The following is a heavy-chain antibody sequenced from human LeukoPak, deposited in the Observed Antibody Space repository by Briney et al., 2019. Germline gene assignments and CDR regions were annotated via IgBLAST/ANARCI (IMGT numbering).Heavy chain of an antibody. CDR1: GYTLTELS. CDR2: FDPEDGET. J-gene: IGHJ5*02. CDR3: ATYKRGVSWFDP. D-gene: IGHD1-1*01. Sequence: ASVKVSCKVSGYTLTELSMHWVRQAPGKGLEWMGGFDPEDGETIYAQKFQGRVTMTEDTSTDTAYMELSSPRSEDTAVYYCATYKRGVSWFDPWGQGTLVTVSS. V-gene: IGHV1-24*01.